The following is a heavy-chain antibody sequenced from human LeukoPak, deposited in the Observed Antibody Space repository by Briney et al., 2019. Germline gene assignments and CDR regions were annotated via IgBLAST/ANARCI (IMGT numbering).Heavy chain of an antibody. V-gene: IGHV3-20*04. Sequence: GGSLTLSCAASGFPFDDYGMSWVRLAPGKGLEWASGVSWNGAYTEYADSVRGRFTISRDNAKKSLYLQMNSLRVDDTALYYCARRKGPYGSGTYYESWGQGTLVSVSS. CDR3: ARRKGPYGSGTYYES. CDR2: VSWNGAYT. D-gene: IGHD3-10*01. J-gene: IGHJ5*02. CDR1: GFPFDDYG.